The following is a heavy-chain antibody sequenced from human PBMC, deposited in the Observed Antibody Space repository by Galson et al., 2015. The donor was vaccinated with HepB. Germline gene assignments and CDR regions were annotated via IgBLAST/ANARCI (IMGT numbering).Heavy chain of an antibody. CDR2: IKSKTDGGTT. Sequence: SLRLSCAASGFTFSSYWMSWVRQAPGKGLEWVGRIKSKTDGGTTDYAAPVKGRFTISRDDSKNTLYLQMNSLKTEDAAVYYCTPNGAWEPDIIEDEKYFQHWGQGTLVTVSS. CDR3: TPNGAWEPDIIEDEKYFQH. V-gene: IGHV3-15*01. D-gene: IGHD1-26*01. CDR1: GFTFSSYW. J-gene: IGHJ1*01.